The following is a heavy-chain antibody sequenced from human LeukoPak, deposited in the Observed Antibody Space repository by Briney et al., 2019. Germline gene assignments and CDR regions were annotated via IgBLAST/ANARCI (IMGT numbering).Heavy chain of an antibody. V-gene: IGHV3-53*04. Sequence: PGGSLRLSCAASGLTVSSDYMSWVRQAPGKGLEWVSVIYSSGTTYYTDSVKGRFTISRQNFKNTLYLQMNSLRPDDTAVYYCARGPLHEYGVNWGQGTLVTVSS. CDR1: GLTVSSDY. CDR2: IYSSGTT. D-gene: IGHD4-17*01. J-gene: IGHJ4*02. CDR3: ARGPLHEYGVN.